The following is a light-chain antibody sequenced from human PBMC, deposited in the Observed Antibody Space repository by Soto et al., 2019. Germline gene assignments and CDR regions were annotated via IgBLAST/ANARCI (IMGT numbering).Light chain of an antibody. V-gene: IGKV2-40*01. CDR2: TVS. Sequence: DIVMTQAPLSLPVTPGEPASISCRSSQSLLDSDDGNTYLDWYLQKPGQSPQLLIYTVSYRASGVPDRFSGSGSGTDFTLKISRVEAEDVGVYYCMQRIEFPLTFGGGTKVAIK. CDR3: MQRIEFPLT. CDR1: QSLLDSDDGNTY. J-gene: IGKJ4*01.